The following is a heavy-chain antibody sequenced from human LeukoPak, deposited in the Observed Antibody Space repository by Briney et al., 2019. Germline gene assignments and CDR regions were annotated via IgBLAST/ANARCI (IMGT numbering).Heavy chain of an antibody. V-gene: IGHV3-23*01. CDR2: ISGSGGST. D-gene: IGHD6-19*01. Sequence: PGGSLRLSCAASGFTFSSYAMSWVRQAPGKGLEWVSGISGSGGSTYSADPVKGRFTISRDNSKNTLYLQMNSLRAEDTAVYYCARQPDDSSVWNNGQDYFDYWGQGTLVTVSS. J-gene: IGHJ4*02. CDR3: ARQPDDSSVWNNGQDYFDY. CDR1: GFTFSSYA.